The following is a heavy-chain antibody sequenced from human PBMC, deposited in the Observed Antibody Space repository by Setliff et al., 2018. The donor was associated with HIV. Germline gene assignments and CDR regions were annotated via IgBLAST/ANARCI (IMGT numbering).Heavy chain of an antibody. D-gene: IGHD6-19*01. V-gene: IGHV4-39*07. CDR1: GGSISTSSSY. J-gene: IGHJ5*02. Sequence: PSETLSLTCTVSGGSISTSSSYWGWIRQPPGQGPQWIGSIYQSGSIYYNPSLQSRVTISVDSSKNQFSLNLFSVTAADTAVYYCARPRRVRSRAWYWFDIWGQGTLVTVSS. CDR3: ARPRRVRSRAWYWFDI. CDR2: IYQSGSI.